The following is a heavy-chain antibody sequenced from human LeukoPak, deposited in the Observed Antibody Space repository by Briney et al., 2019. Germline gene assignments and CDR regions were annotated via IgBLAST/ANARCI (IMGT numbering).Heavy chain of an antibody. Sequence: SQTLSLTCAVSGGSISSGGYSWSWIRQPPGKGLEWIGYIYHSGSTYYNPSLKSRVTISVDRSKNQFSLKLSSVTAADTAVYYCARHGRAGGYYYFDYWGQGTLVTVSS. CDR2: IYHSGST. J-gene: IGHJ4*02. CDR3: ARHGRAGGYYYFDY. V-gene: IGHV4-30-2*01. CDR1: GGSISSGGYS. D-gene: IGHD3-22*01.